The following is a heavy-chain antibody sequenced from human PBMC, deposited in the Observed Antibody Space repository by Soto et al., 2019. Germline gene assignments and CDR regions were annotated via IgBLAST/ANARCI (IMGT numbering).Heavy chain of an antibody. CDR1: GFTFTRYS. Sequence: LRVSCAASGFTFTRYSMNWVRQAPGKGLEWVSSISSTTNYIYYGDSMKGRFTISRDNGKNSLYLEMHSLRAEDTAVYYCARESEDLTSNFDYWGQGTLVTVSS. V-gene: IGHV3-21*06. CDR2: ISSTTNYI. CDR3: ARESEDLTSNFDY. J-gene: IGHJ4*02.